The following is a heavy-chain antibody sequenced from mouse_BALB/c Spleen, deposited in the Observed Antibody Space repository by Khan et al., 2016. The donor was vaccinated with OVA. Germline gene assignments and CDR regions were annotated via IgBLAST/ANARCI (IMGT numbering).Heavy chain of an antibody. CDR2: ISYSDVT. V-gene: IGHV3-2*02. D-gene: IGHD1-1*01. J-gene: IGHJ2*01. Sequence: EVELVESGPGLVKPSQSLSLTCTVTGYSITSGYAWNWIRQFPGNKLEWMGYISYSDVTNYNPSLKSRISINRDTSKNEFFLQLNSVTTEDTATYYCARGNYYGHYFDYWGQGTTLTVSS. CDR1: GYSITSGYA. CDR3: ARGNYYGHYFDY.